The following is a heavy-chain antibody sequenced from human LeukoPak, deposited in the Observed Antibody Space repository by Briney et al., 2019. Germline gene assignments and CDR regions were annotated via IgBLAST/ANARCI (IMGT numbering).Heavy chain of an antibody. V-gene: IGHV4-59*01. CDR2: IYYSGST. D-gene: IGHD6-19*01. J-gene: IGHJ5*02. CDR1: GGSISSYY. CDR3: ARGGYSSLGPRGHWFDP. Sequence: PSETLSLTCTVSGGSISSYYWSWIRQPPGKGLEWIGYIYYSGSTNYNPSLKSRVTISVDTSKNQFSLKLSSVTAADTAVYYCARGGYSSLGPRGHWFDPWGQGTLVTVPS.